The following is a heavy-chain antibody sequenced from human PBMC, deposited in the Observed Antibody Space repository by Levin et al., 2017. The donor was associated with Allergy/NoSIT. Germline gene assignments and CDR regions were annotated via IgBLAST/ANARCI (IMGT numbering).Heavy chain of an antibody. CDR3: ARVRAGYYFDY. CDR2: IKEDGSEI. Sequence: GGSLRLSCAASGFTFSRYWMSWVRQAPGKGLEWMANIKEDGSEIYYVDSVKGRFTISRDNAKNSLYLQMNSLRAEDTAVYYCARVRAGYYFDYWGQGTLVTVSS. CDR1: GFTFSRYW. V-gene: IGHV3-7*01. J-gene: IGHJ4*02.